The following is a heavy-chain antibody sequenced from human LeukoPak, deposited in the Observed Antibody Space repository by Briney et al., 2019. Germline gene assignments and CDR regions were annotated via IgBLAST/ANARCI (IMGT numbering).Heavy chain of an antibody. CDR2: TRNKARSYTT. Sequence: EPGGSLRLSCAGSGFPFNDHYMDWVRQAPGKGLEWVGRTRNKARSYTTDYAASVKGRFTISRDASKNSVYLQMNSLKTEDTAVYYCARTYYDILTGIRDFDYWGQGTLVTVSS. V-gene: IGHV3-72*01. CDR3: ARTYYDILTGIRDFDY. D-gene: IGHD3-9*01. CDR1: GFPFNDHY. J-gene: IGHJ4*02.